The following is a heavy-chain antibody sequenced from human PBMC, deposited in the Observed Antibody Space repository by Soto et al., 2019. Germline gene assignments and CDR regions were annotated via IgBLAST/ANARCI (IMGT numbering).Heavy chain of an antibody. J-gene: IGHJ4*02. CDR2: SSNSGSFT. V-gene: IGHV3-11*06. CDR3: VRSGDNYNLLDY. CDR1: GFTFSDHY. Sequence: QVQLVESGGDLVKPGGSLRLSCAASGFTFSDHYMSWIRQAPGKGLEWFGYSSNSGSFTRYADSVKGRFSISRDNAKNSLFLQINSLRGDDTAIYYCVRSGDNYNLLDYWGQGTPVTVSS. D-gene: IGHD1-1*01.